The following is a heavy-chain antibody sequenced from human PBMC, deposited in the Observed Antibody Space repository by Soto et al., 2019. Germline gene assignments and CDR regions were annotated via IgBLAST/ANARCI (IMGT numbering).Heavy chain of an antibody. V-gene: IGHV1-58*01. CDR3: AAGLGYCSGGSCYDY. CDR2: IVVGSGNT. CDR1: GFTFTSSA. J-gene: IGHJ4*02. Sequence: XVKVSCKASGFTFTSSAVQWVRQARGQRLGWIEWIVVGSGNTNYAQKFQERVTITRDMSTSTAYMELSSLRSEDTAVYYCAAGLGYCSGGSCYDYWGQGTLVTVSS. D-gene: IGHD2-15*01.